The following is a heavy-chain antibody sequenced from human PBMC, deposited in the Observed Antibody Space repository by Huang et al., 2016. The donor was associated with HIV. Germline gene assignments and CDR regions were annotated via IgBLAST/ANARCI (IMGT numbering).Heavy chain of an antibody. J-gene: IGHJ5*02. V-gene: IGHV4-4*07. D-gene: IGHD1-26*01. CDR2: IYSSGGT. CDR1: GGSISSFF. CDR3: ARGTVGATNCFDP. Sequence: QVQLQESGPGLVKPSETLSLTCTVSGGSISSFFWSWIRQPAGKRLEWIGRIYSSGGTMYNPSLESRVTMSVDTAKNQLALKLSSVTAADTAVYYCARGTVGATNCFDPWGQGTLVIVSA.